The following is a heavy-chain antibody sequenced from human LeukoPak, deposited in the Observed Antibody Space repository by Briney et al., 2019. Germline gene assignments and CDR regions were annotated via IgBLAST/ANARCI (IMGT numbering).Heavy chain of an antibody. J-gene: IGHJ5*02. CDR3: ARGDGYNSRRFDP. D-gene: IGHD5-24*01. V-gene: IGHV4-34*01. CDR1: GGSFSGYY. Sequence: SETLSLTCAVYGGSFSGYYWSWIRQPPGKGLEWIGEIHHSGSTNYNPSLKSRVTISVDTSKNQFSLKLSSVTAADTAVYYCARGDGYNSRRFDPLGQGTLVTVSS. CDR2: IHHSGST.